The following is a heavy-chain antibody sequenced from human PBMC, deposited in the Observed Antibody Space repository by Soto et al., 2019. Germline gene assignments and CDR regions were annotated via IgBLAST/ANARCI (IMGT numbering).Heavy chain of an antibody. Sequence: GGPMRLSYAAAGVTCSDYDGSWIRQAPGKGLEWVSYISSSGSTIYYADSVKGRFTISRDNAKNSLYLQMNSLRAEDTAVYYCARFNLADWFDPWGQGTLVTVSS. CDR2: ISSSGSTI. CDR3: ARFNLADWFDP. CDR1: GVTCSDYD. V-gene: IGHV3-11*01. D-gene: IGHD6-19*01. J-gene: IGHJ5*02.